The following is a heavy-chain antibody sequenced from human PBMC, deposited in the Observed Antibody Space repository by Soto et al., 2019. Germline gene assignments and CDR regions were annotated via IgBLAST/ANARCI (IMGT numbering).Heavy chain of an antibody. CDR3: ARSRGYGLLDDY. V-gene: IGHV3-53*01. CDR2: LYSGGST. CDR1: GFSVSSKY. D-gene: IGHD3-10*01. Sequence: GGSLRLSCAVSGFSVSSKYMSWVRQAPGKGLEWVSVLYSGGSTYYADSVKGRFTISRDNSKNTLYLQMNSLRAEDTAVYYCARSRGYGLLDDYWGQGTLVTVSS. J-gene: IGHJ4*02.